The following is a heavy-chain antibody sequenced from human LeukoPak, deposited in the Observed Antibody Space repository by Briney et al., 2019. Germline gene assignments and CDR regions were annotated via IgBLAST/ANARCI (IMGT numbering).Heavy chain of an antibody. Sequence: ASVKVSCKASGGTFSSYAISWVQQAPGQGLEWMGWISAYNGNTNYAQKLQGRVTMTTDTSTSTAYMELRSLRSDDTAVYYCARHRPAEAFDIWGQGTMVTVSS. CDR1: GGTFSSYA. V-gene: IGHV1-18*01. CDR2: ISAYNGNT. J-gene: IGHJ3*02. D-gene: IGHD1-14*01. CDR3: ARHRPAEAFDI.